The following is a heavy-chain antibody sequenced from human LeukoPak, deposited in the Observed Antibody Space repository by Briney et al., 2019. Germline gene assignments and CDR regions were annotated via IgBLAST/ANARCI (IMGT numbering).Heavy chain of an antibody. CDR2: INPSGGST. D-gene: IGHD3-10*01. V-gene: IGHV1-46*01. J-gene: IGHJ4*02. CDR3: AREDFGGDGSGSYFDY. CDR1: GYTFTSYY. Sequence: ASVKVSCKASGYTFTSYYMHWVRQAPGQGLEWMGIINPSGGSTSYAQKFQGRVTMTRDTSTSTVYMELSSLRSEDTAVYYCAREDFGGDGSGSYFDYWGQGTLVTVSS.